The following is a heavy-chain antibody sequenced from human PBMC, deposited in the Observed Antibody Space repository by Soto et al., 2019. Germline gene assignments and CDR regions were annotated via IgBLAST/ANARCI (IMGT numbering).Heavy chain of an antibody. J-gene: IGHJ6*03. CDR1: GFAFISYS. CDR2: MSSSGTIL. D-gene: IGHD2-15*01. CDR3: ARVPAVQDIGGGVTTSYYYYYMDV. Sequence: GGSLRLSCTASGFAFISYSLNWVLQAPGKGLEWVSYMSSSGTILYYADSVKGRFTMSRDNAKNSVFLQMNSLRAEDTAVYYCARVPAVQDIGGGVTTSYYYYYMDVWGKGTTVIVSS. V-gene: IGHV3-48*01.